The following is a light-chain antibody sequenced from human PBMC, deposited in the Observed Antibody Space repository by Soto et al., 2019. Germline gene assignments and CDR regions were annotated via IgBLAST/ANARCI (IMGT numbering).Light chain of an antibody. J-gene: IGLJ2*01. CDR3: AAWDDSLNGPHVV. V-gene: IGLV1-44*01. Sequence: QSVLTQPPSASGTPGQRVTISCSGSSSNIGSNTVNWYQQLPGTAPKLLIYSNNQRPSGVPDRFSGSKSGTSASLAISWLQSEDEADYYCAAWDDSLNGPHVVFGGGTQLTVL. CDR2: SNN. CDR1: SSNIGSNT.